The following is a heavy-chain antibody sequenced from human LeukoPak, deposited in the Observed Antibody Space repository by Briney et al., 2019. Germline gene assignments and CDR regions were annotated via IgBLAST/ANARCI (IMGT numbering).Heavy chain of an antibody. CDR1: GYSFTSFA. J-gene: IGHJ4*02. D-gene: IGHD6-13*01. V-gene: IGHV1-18*01. Sequence: GASVKVSCKASGYSFTSFAISWVRQAPGQGLEWMGWISGYNGNTNYAQNLQGRVTVTTDTSTNTVYMELRSLRSDDTAVYYCARDHAAVKPAAGTFDYWGQGTLVTVSS. CDR3: ARDHAAVKPAAGTFDY. CDR2: ISGYNGNT.